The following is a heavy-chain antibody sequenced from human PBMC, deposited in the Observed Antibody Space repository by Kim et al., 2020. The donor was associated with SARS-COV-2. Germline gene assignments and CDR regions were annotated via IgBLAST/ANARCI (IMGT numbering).Heavy chain of an antibody. CDR3: ARAPRGQRRYNWFDP. CDR2: INHSGST. Sequence: SETLSLTCAVYGGSFSGYYWSWIRQPPGKGLEWIGEINHSGSTNYNPSLKSRVTISVDTSKNQFSLKLSSVTAADTAVYYCARAPRGQRRYNWFDPWGQGTLVTVSS. V-gene: IGHV4-34*01. CDR1: GGSFSGYY. J-gene: IGHJ5*02.